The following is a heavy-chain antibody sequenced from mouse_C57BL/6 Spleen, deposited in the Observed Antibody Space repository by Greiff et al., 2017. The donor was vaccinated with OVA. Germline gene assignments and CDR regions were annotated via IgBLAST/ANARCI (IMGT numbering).Heavy chain of an antibody. CDR3: ASGGDYGPATDY. D-gene: IGHD1-2*01. J-gene: IGHJ2*01. CDR1: GFNFTDYY. CDR2: IDPEDGET. V-gene: IGHV14-2*01. Sequence: EVQLQQSGAELVKPGASVKLSCTASGFNFTDYYMHWVKQRPEQGLEWIGRIDPEDGETKYAPKFKGKATITADTSSNTAYLQLSSLTSEDTSVYYCASGGDYGPATDYWGQGTTLTVSS.